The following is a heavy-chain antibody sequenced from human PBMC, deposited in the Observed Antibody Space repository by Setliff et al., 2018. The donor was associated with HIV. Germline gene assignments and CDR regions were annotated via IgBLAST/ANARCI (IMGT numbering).Heavy chain of an antibody. D-gene: IGHD6-13*01. CDR2: IYHSGST. CDR1: GYSISSGYY. CDR3: ARRIIAAVGTWFDP. J-gene: IGHJ5*02. V-gene: IGHV4-38-2*01. Sequence: SETLSLTCAVSGYSISSGYYWGWIRQPPGKGLEWIGSIYHSGSTYYNPSLKSRVTISVDTSKNQFSLKLSSVTAADTAVYYCARRIIAAVGTWFDPWGQGTLVTVS.